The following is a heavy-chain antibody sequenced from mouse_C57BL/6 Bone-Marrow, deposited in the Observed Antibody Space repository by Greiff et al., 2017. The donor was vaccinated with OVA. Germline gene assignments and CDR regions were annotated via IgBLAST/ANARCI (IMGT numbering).Heavy chain of an antibody. D-gene: IGHD1-1*01. CDR1: DSEVFPIAY. Sequence: QVQLQQSGSELRSPGSSVKLSCKDFDSEVFPIAYMSWVRQKPGHGFEWIGGILPSIGRTIYGEKFEDKATLDADTLSNTAYLELNSLTSEDSAIYYCARSIYYYGSSYDWYFDVWGTGTTVTVSS. CDR3: ARSIYYYGSSYDWYFDV. J-gene: IGHJ1*03. CDR2: ILPSIGRT. V-gene: IGHV15-2*01.